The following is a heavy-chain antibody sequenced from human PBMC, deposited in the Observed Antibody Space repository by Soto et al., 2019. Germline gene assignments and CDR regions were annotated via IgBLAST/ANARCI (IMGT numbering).Heavy chain of an antibody. Sequence: QLQLQESGPGLVKPSETLPLTCTVSGGSVNSYYFSWIRQPPGKGLEWIGYIYYSGSTNYNPSLKXRXTXXIDTSKNQFSLKLTSVTAADTAVYFCARGGGSPDYWGQGTLVTVSS. D-gene: IGHD1-26*01. CDR3: ARGGGSPDY. J-gene: IGHJ4*02. V-gene: IGHV4-59*02. CDR1: GGSVNSYY. CDR2: IYYSGST.